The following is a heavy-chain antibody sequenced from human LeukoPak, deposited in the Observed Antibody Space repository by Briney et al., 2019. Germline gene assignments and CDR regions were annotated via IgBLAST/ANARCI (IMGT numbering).Heavy chain of an antibody. Sequence: GESLKISCKGSGYSFTSFWMGWVRQMPGKGLEWMGIIYPGDSDTRYSPSLQRQVSISADKSINTAYLQWSSLKASDTAMYYCARQDYGGNSGAFDIWGQGTMVTVSS. V-gene: IGHV5-51*01. CDR2: IYPGDSDT. CDR1: GYSFTSFW. CDR3: ARQDYGGNSGAFDI. J-gene: IGHJ3*02. D-gene: IGHD4-23*01.